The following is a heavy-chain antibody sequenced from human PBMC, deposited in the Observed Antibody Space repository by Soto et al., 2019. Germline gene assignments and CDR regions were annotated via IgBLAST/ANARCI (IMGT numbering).Heavy chain of an antibody. J-gene: IGHJ6*02. D-gene: IGHD3-9*01. CDR1: GGSISSGDYY. Sequence: SETLSLTCTVSGGSISSGDYYWSWIRQPPGKGLEWIGYIYYSGSNYYKPSLKSRVTISVDTSKNQFSLKLSSVTAADTAVYYCARDSHDVLTGRDYYGMDVWGQGTTVTVSS. CDR2: IYYSGSN. V-gene: IGHV4-30-4*01. CDR3: ARDSHDVLTGRDYYGMDV.